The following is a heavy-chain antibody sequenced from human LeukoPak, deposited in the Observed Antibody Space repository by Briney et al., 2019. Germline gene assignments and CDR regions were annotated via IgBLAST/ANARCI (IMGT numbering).Heavy chain of an antibody. V-gene: IGHV3-7*01. Sequence: GGSLRLSCAASGFTFSDYWMNWVRQAPGKGLEWLANINKDGSKKDYVDSVKGRFTISRDNAKNSLSLQMDSLRVEDTAVYHCVRHAPGWEGPHYWGQGILVTVSS. CDR1: GFTFSDYW. D-gene: IGHD1-26*01. J-gene: IGHJ4*02. CDR3: VRHAPGWEGPHY. CDR2: INKDGSKK.